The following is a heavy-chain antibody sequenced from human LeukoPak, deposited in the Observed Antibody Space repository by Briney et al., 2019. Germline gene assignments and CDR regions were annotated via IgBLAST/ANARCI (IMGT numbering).Heavy chain of an antibody. V-gene: IGHV3-23*01. CDR3: AEGHGSSELPHDFDY. CDR1: GFTFSRDA. CDR2: ISGSGGST. J-gene: IGHJ4*02. Sequence: PGWSLRLSCAASGFTFSRDAMSSVRQAPGKGLEWVSGISGSGGSTYYADSVKGRFTISRDNSKNTLYLQMNSLRAEDTAVYYCAEGHGSSELPHDFDYWGQGTLVTVSS. D-gene: IGHD3-22*01.